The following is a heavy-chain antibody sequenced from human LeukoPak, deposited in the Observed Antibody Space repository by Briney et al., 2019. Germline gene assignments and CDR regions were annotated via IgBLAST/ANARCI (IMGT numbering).Heavy chain of an antibody. CDR3: ATREKTPDYYYGMDV. J-gene: IGHJ6*02. CDR2: IYSDGST. Sequence: PGGSLRLSCAASGFTVNNNYLSWVRQAPGEGLEWVSVIYSDGSTYYANSVKGRFTISRDNSNNILYLQMNSLRAEDTAVYYCATREKTPDYYYGMDVWGQGTTVTVSS. V-gene: IGHV3-53*01. CDR1: GFTVNNNY.